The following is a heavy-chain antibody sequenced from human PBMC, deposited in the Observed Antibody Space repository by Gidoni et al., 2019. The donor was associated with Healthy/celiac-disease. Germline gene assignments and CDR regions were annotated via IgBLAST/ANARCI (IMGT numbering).Heavy chain of an antibody. CDR3: AGHIVVVTATTDY. J-gene: IGHJ4*02. CDR1: GGPLSSGYYY. V-gene: IGHV4-30-4*01. CDR2: IYYSGST. Sequence: QVQLQEPGPGLVKPSQTLSLTCPVSGGPLSSGYYYWSWIRQPPGKGLEWIGYIYYSGSTYYNPSLKSRVTISVDTSKNQFSLKLSSVTAADTAVYYCAGHIVVVTATTDYWGQGTLVTVSS. D-gene: IGHD2-21*02.